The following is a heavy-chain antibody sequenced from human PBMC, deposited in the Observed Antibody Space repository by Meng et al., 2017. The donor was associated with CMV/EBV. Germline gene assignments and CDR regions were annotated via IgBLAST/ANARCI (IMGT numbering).Heavy chain of an antibody. Sequence: NANYSCACSRPPQGKRLEWFGYIYYSGSTIYNPSLNSRVTMSVDTSKNQFSLKVNSVTTTDTAVYYWARGGITGSTSAWYAPNYFDFWGQGALVTVSS. J-gene: IGHJ4*02. V-gene: IGHV4-61*01. CDR3: ARGGITGSTSAWYAPNYFDF. CDR1: NANYS. CDR2: IYYSGST. D-gene: IGHD6-19*01.